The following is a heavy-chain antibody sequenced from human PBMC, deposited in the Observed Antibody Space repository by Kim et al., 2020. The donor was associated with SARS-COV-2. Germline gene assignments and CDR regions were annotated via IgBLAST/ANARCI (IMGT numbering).Heavy chain of an antibody. V-gene: IGHV3-23*01. J-gene: IGHJ4*02. CDR1: GFTFSRYG. Sequence: GGSLRLSCAASGFTFSRYGLSWVRQAPGKGLEWVSGISASSSDTYYADSVQGRFTISRDNAKNALNLEMNSLRGEDTALYYCARVTTITAPFYDYWGRGTLVTVSS. CDR2: ISASSSDT. D-gene: IGHD4-4*01. CDR3: ARVTTITAPFYDY.